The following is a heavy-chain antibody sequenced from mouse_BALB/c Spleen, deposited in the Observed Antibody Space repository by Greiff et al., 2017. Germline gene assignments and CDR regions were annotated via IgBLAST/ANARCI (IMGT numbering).Heavy chain of an antibody. D-gene: IGHD2-4*01. J-gene: IGHJ3*01. CDR2: ISSGGST. Sequence: EVQRVESGGGLVKPGGSLKLSCAASGFTFSSYAMSWVRQTPEKRLEWVASISSGGSTYYPDSVKGRFTISRDNARNILYLQMSSLRSEDTAMYYCARGPPYDYDEGAWFAYWGQGTLVTVSA. CDR1: GFTFSSYA. V-gene: IGHV5-6-5*01. CDR3: ARGPPYDYDEGAWFAY.